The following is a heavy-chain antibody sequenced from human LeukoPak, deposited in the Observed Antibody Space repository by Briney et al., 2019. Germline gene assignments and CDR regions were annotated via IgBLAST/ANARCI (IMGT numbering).Heavy chain of an antibody. J-gene: IGHJ3*02. CDR3: ARDADSQDAFDI. Sequence: GGSLRLSCAASGFTFSSYGMHWVRQAPGKGLEWVAFIRYDGSNKYYADSVKGRFTISRDNSKNTLYLQMNSLRAEDTAVYYCARDADSQDAFDIWGQGTMVTVSS. D-gene: IGHD3-22*01. V-gene: IGHV3-30*02. CDR1: GFTFSSYG. CDR2: IRYDGSNK.